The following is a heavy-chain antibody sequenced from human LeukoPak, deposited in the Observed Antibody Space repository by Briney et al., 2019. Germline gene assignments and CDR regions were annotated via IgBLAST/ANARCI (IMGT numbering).Heavy chain of an antibody. Sequence: ASVKVSCTASGYTFTSYYMHWVRQAPGQGLEWMGIINPSGGSTSYAQKFQGRVTMTRDTSTSTVYMELSSLRSEDTAVYYCTRAIYCSGGSCHWEFDYWGQGTLVTVSS. D-gene: IGHD2-15*01. J-gene: IGHJ4*02. CDR2: INPSGGST. CDR1: GYTFTSYY. CDR3: TRAIYCSGGSCHWEFDY. V-gene: IGHV1-46*01.